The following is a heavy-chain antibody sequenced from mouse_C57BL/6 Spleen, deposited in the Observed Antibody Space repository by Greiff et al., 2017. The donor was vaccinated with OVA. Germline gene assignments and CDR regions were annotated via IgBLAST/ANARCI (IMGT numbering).Heavy chain of an antibody. Sequence: VQLKESGGGLVQPKGSLKLSCAASGFSFNTYAMNWVRQAPGKGLEWVARIRSKSNNYATYYADSVKDRFTISRDDSESMLYLQMNNLKTEDTAMYYCVRQSQAWFAYWGQGTLVTVSA. CDR2: IRSKSNNYAT. CDR1: GFSFNTYA. J-gene: IGHJ3*01. CDR3: VRQSQAWFAY. V-gene: IGHV10-1*01.